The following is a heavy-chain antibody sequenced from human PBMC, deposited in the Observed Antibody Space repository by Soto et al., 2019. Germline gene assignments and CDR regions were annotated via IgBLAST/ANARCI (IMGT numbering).Heavy chain of an antibody. CDR2: ISYDGSNK. D-gene: IGHD5-18*01. CDR1: GLTFSSYA. V-gene: IGHV3-30-3*01. CDR3: ARDFGTAMVKGFDY. Sequence: GGSLRLSCAASGLTFSSYAMHWVRQAPGKGLEWVAVISYDGSNKYYADSVKGRFTISRDNSKNTLYLQMNSLRAEDTAVYYCARDFGTAMVKGFDYWGQGT. J-gene: IGHJ4*02.